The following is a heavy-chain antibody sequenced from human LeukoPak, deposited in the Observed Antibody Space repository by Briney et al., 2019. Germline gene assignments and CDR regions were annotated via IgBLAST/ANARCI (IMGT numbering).Heavy chain of an antibody. D-gene: IGHD3-10*01. V-gene: IGHV4-39*07. CDR3: ARGYYGSGNYYRVGRFFDY. J-gene: IGHJ4*02. CDR2: IYYSGST. CDR1: GGSISSSSYY. Sequence: SETLSLTCTVSGGSISSSSYYWGWIRQPPGKGLEWIGSIYYSGSTYYNPSLKSRVTISVDTSKNQFSLKLSSVTAADTAVYYCARGYYGSGNYYRVGRFFDYWGQGTLVAASS.